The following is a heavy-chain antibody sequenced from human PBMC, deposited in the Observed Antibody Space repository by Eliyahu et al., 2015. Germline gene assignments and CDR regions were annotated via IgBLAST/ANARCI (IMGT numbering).Heavy chain of an antibody. CDR1: GGSFXGYY. D-gene: IGHD6-13*01. V-gene: IGHV4-34*01. CDR3: ARVRKAAGTPHFDY. Sequence: QVQLQQWGAGLLKPSETLSLTCAVYGGSFXGYYWSWIRQPPGKGLEWIGEINHSGSTNSNPSLKSRVTISVDTSKNQFSLKLSSVTAADXAVYYCARVRKAAGTPHFDYWGQGTLVTVSS. CDR2: INHSGST. J-gene: IGHJ4*02.